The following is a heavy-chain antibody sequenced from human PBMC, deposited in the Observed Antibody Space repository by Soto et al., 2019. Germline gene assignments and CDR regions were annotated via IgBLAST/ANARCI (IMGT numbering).Heavy chain of an antibody. CDR3: ARVPDV. J-gene: IGHJ6*02. Sequence: QLQLQESGSGLVKPSQTLSLTCAVSGGSISSGGYSWTWIRQPPGKGREWIGYLYISGSTSDNPSLTSRVTISVDRPKNQFSLKLSSVTAADTAVYYCARVPDVWGQGSTVTVSS. CDR2: LYISGST. CDR1: GGSISSGGYS. V-gene: IGHV4-30-2*01.